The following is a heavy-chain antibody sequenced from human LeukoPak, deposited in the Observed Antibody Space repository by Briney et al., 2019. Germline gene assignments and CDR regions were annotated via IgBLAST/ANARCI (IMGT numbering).Heavy chain of an antibody. CDR3: ARAAKEMATSRFDY. CDR2: IIPIFGTA. V-gene: IGHV1-69*06. Sequence: SVKVSCKASGGTFSSYAISWVRQAPGQGLEWMGGIIPIFGTANYAQKFQGRVTITADKSTSTAYVELSSLRSEDTAVYYCARAAKEMATSRFDYWGQGTLVTVSS. J-gene: IGHJ4*02. D-gene: IGHD5-24*01. CDR1: GGTFSSYA.